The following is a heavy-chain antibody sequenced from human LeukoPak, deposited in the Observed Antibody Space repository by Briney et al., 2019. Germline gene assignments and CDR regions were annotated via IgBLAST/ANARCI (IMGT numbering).Heavy chain of an antibody. D-gene: IGHD2-21*01. Sequence: GGSLRLSCAASGFTFDDYGMSWVRQAPGKGLEWVPSINWNGGSTGYADSVKGRFTISRDNAKNSLYMQMNSLRAEDTALYYCARAFKYSMSGYYFDYWGQGTLVTVSS. V-gene: IGHV3-20*04. J-gene: IGHJ4*02. CDR2: INWNGGST. CDR1: GFTFDDYG. CDR3: ARAFKYSMSGYYFDY.